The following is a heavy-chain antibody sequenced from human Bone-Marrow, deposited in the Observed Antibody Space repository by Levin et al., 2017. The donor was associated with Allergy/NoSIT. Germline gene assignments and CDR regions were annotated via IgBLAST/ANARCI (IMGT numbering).Heavy chain of an antibody. J-gene: IGHJ5*02. V-gene: IGHV4-38-2*01. CDR2: IYHSGST. Sequence: GSLRLSCAVSGYSISSGYYWGWIRQPPGKGLEWIGSIYHSGSTYYNPSLKSRVTISVDTSKNQFSLKLSSVTAADTAVYYCARAPAIAVAGTRGWFDPWGQGTLVTVSS. D-gene: IGHD6-19*01. CDR3: ARAPAIAVAGTRGWFDP. CDR1: GYSISSGYY.